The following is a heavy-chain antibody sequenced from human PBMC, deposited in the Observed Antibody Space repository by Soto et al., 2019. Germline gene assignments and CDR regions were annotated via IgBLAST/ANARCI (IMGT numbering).Heavy chain of an antibody. D-gene: IGHD6-13*01. J-gene: IGHJ5*02. V-gene: IGHV3-9*01. CDR1: GFTFDDYA. Sequence: EVQLVESGGGLVQPGRSLRLSCAASGFTFDDYAMHWVRQAPGKGLEWVSGISWNSGSIGYADSVKGRFTISRDNAKNSLHLQMNRLRAEDTALYYCAKDISGIAAAGGWFDPWGPGTLVTVSS. CDR2: ISWNSGSI. CDR3: AKDISGIAAAGGWFDP.